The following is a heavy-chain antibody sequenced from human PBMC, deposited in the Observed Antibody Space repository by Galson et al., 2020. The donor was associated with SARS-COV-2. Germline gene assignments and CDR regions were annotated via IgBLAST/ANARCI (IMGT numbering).Heavy chain of an antibody. J-gene: IGHJ3*02. CDR1: GFTFSGYA. Sequence: GGSLRLSCAASGFTFSGYAMQWVRQAPGKGLEWVAVISYDGSNKYYADSVKGRFTMSRDNSKNMLYLQMNSLRAEDTAVYYCARGVSGYYRDAFDIWGQGTMVTVSS. CDR2: ISYDGSNK. CDR3: ARGVSGYYRDAFDI. D-gene: IGHD3-16*01. V-gene: IGHV3-30*04.